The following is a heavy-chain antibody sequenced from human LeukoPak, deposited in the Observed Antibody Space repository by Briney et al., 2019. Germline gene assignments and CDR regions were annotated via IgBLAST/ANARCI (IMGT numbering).Heavy chain of an antibody. CDR3: AKAGNEVAATRYYYYGMDV. J-gene: IGHJ6*02. Sequence: PGGSLRLSCAASGFTFSSYAMSWVRQAPGKGLEWVSAISGSGGSTYYADSEKGRFTISRDNSKNTLYLQMNSLRAEDTAVYYCAKAGNEVAATRYYYYGMDVWGQGTTVTVSS. CDR2: ISGSGGST. CDR1: GFTFSSYA. D-gene: IGHD2-15*01. V-gene: IGHV3-23*01.